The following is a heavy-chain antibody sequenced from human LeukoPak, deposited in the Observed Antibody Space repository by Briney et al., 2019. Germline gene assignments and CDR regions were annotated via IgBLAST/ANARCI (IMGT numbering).Heavy chain of an antibody. V-gene: IGHV3-7*01. CDR2: IRQDGSEK. CDR3: AGYGGYSF. CDR1: GFTFSTYW. Sequence: GGSLRLSCAASGFTFSTYWMSWVRQTPGKGLEGVANIRQDGSEKYYVDSVKGRFTISRDNAKNSLYLQMNSLRGEDTAVYYCAGYGGYSFWGQGTLVTVSS. J-gene: IGHJ4*02. D-gene: IGHD4-23*01.